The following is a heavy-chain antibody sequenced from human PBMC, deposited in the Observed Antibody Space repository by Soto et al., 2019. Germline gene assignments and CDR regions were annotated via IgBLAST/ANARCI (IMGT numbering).Heavy chain of an antibody. CDR2: IKSKTDGGTT. CDR3: CTGVGMVRSGDLAY. V-gene: IGHV3-15*07. D-gene: IGHD3-10*01. J-gene: IGHJ4*02. CDR1: GFTFSSAW. Sequence: EVRLMESGGGLVKPGGSLRVSCAASGFTFSSAWMFWVRQAPGKGPEWVGRIKSKTDGGTTDYTTRVKDRFTISREDSKNTLYLEMSSLDIEDTAGYYCCTGVGMVRSGDLAYWGQGVLVTVSS.